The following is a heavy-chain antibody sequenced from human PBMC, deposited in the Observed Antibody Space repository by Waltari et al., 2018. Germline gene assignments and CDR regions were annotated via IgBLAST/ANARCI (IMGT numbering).Heavy chain of an antibody. D-gene: IGHD4-4*01. CDR2: IKQDGSET. Sequence: EVQLVESGGGLVQPGGSLRLSCAASGFIFSDFYMSWVRQAPGKGLEWVANIKQDGSETDYLDSVKGRFTISKDDVGNSLSLQMNNLRVEDTAVYYCARDMTVSQSDGFDLWGQGTMVTVS. CDR1: GFIFSDFY. CDR3: ARDMTVSQSDGFDL. V-gene: IGHV3-7*01. J-gene: IGHJ3*01.